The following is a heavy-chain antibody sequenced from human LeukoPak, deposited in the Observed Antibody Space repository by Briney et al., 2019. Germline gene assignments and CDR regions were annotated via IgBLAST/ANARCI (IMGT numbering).Heavy chain of an antibody. J-gene: IGHJ4*02. D-gene: IGHD3-22*01. CDR1: RFTFSGYA. CDR2: ISNDGNNK. V-gene: IGHV3-30-3*01. CDR3: AIAYDSSGAVVY. Sequence: GGSLRLSCAASRFTFSGYAMHWVRQAPGKGLEWVAVISNDGNNKNYADSVKGRFTISRDNSKNTLYLQMNSLRAEDTAVYYCAIAYDSSGAVVYWGQGTLVTVSS.